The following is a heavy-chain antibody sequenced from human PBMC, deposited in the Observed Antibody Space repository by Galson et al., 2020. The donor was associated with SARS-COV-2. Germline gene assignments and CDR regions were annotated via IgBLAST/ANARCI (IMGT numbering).Heavy chain of an antibody. CDR2: IYTSAIT. J-gene: IGHJ4*02. V-gene: IGHV4-4*07. CDR3: ARDEHSGSLTAFDY. D-gene: IGHD6-19*01. CDR1: GGSISSSS. Sequence: SETLSLTCTVSGGSISSSSWSWIRQPAGKGLEWIGRIYTSAITKYNPSLKSRVTMSVDASKNQLSLKLSSVTAADTAVYYCARDEHSGSLTAFDYWGQGTLVTVSS.